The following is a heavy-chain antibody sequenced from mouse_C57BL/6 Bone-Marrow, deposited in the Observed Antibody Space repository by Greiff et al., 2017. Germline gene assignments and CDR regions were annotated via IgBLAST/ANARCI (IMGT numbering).Heavy chain of an antibody. Sequence: QVQLQQPGAELVKPGASVKLSCKASGYTFTSYWMHWVKQRPGQGLEWIGMIHPNSGSTNYNEKFKSKATLTVDKSSSTAYMQLSSLTSEDSAVYYCARGRFGGYTYYYARDYWGQGTSVTVSS. J-gene: IGHJ4*01. CDR3: ARGRFGGYTYYYARDY. CDR1: GYTFTSYW. D-gene: IGHD1-1*02. V-gene: IGHV1-64*01. CDR2: IHPNSGST.